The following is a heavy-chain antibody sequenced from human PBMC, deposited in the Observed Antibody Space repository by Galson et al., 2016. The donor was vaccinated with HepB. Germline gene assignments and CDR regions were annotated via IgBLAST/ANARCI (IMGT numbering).Heavy chain of an antibody. CDR3: ARLDGNRYDVFDI. CDR2: IYYSGST. CDR1: GGSISSYY. D-gene: IGHD1-14*01. V-gene: IGHV4-59*01. J-gene: IGHJ3*02. Sequence: ETLSLTCTVSGGSISSYYWSWIRQPPGKGLEWIGYIYYSGSTNYNPSLKSRVTISVDTSKNQFSLRLNSVTAADTALYYCARLDGNRYDVFDIWGQGNPGHRLL.